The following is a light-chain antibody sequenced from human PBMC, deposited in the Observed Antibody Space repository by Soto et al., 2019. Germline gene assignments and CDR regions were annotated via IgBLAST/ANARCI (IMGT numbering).Light chain of an antibody. CDR1: QSVSSK. Sequence: EIVMTQSPATLSVSPGERATLSCRAGQSVSSKLAWYQQKPGQAPRLLIYGASIRATGIPARFSGSGSGTEFTLTISRLEPEDFAVYYCQQRSNWPPSITFGQGTRLEIK. J-gene: IGKJ5*01. CDR3: QQRSNWPPSIT. V-gene: IGKV3D-15*01. CDR2: GAS.